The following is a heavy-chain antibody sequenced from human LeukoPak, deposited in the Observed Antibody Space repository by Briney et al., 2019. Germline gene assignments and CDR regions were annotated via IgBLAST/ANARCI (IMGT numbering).Heavy chain of an antibody. CDR3: AKEVVINYYDSSGYLYYFDY. V-gene: IGHV3-23*01. Sequence: GGSLRLSCAVSGFIFNNYAMNWVRQAPGKGLEWVSAISGSGGSTYYADSVKGRFTISRDNSKNTLYLQMNSLRAEDTAVYYCAKEVVINYYDSSGYLYYFDYWGQGTLVTVSS. D-gene: IGHD3-22*01. J-gene: IGHJ4*02. CDR2: ISGSGGST. CDR1: GFIFNNYA.